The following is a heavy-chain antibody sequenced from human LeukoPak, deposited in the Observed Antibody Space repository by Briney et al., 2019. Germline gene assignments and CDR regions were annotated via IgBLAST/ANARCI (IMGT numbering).Heavy chain of an antibody. Sequence: GGSLRLSCAASGFTFSSYAMSWVRQAPGKGLEWVSAIGGSGGSTYYADSVKGRFTISRDNSKNTLYLQMNSLRAEDTAVYYCAKGLRMIVVAGDYWGQGTLVTVSS. CDR2: IGGSGGST. CDR3: AKGLRMIVVAGDY. J-gene: IGHJ4*02. CDR1: GFTFSSYA. D-gene: IGHD3-22*01. V-gene: IGHV3-23*01.